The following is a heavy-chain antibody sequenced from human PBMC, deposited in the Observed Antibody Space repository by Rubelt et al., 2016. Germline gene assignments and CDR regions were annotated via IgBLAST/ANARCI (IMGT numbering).Heavy chain of an antibody. Sequence: EAQLVESGGGLIQPGGSLRLSCAASGFTFSTYGMTWVRQAPGKGLEWVSAISGSGGSTYYADSVKGRFTISRDSSKNTLYLQMNVLSAEDRAMYYCAKEIRVRVGAASAFDYWGQGTLVTVSS. J-gene: IGHJ4*02. D-gene: IGHD1-26*01. V-gene: IGHV3-23*04. CDR2: ISGSGGST. CDR3: AKEIRVRVGAASAFDY. CDR1: GFTFSTYG.